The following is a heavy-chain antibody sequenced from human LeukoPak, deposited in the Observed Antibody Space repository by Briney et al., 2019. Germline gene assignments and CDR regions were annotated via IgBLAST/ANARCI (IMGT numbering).Heavy chain of an antibody. J-gene: IGHJ4*02. V-gene: IGHV1-69*04. CDR1: GGTFISYA. CDR3: ARSRGSAGRFDH. Sequence: SVTVSCKASGGTFISYAISWVRQAPGQGLEWMGRIIPILGIANYAQKFQGRVTITADKSTSTAYMELSSLRSEDTAVYYCARSRGSAGRFDHWGQGTLVTVSS. CDR2: IIPILGIA. D-gene: IGHD2-15*01.